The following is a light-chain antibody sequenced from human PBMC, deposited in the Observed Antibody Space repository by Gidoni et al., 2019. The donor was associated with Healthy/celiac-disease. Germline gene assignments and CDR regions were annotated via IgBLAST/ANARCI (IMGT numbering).Light chain of an antibody. CDR2: AAS. CDR3: QQSYSTPPT. J-gene: IGKJ1*01. V-gene: IGKV1-39*01. Sequence: DIHMTQSPSSLSASVGNRVTITFRASQSLSSYLNCYQQKPGKAPKLLIYAASSLQSGVPSRFSGSGSGTDFTLTISSLQPEDFATYYCQQSYSTPPTFGQGTKVEIK. CDR1: QSLSSY.